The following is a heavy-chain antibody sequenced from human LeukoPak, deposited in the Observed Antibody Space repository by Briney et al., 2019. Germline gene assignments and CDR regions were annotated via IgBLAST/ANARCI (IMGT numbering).Heavy chain of an antibody. J-gene: IGHJ4*02. CDR1: GGTFSSYA. V-gene: IGHV1-69*13. CDR2: IIPIFGTA. CDR3: AREGNSYDILTGYWVY. Sequence: SVKVSCKASGGTFSSYAISWVRQAPGQGLEWMGGIIPIFGTANYAQKFQGRVTITADESTSTAYMELSSLRSEDTAVYYCAREGNSYDILTGYWVYWGQGTLVTVSS. D-gene: IGHD3-9*01.